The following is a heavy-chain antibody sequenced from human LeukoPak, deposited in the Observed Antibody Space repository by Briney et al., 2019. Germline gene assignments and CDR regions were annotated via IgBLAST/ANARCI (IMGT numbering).Heavy chain of an antibody. CDR1: GGSISSYY. V-gene: IGHV4-59*01. Sequence: SETLSLTCTVSGGSISSYYWSWIRQPPGKGLEWIGEINHSGSTNYNPSLKSRVTISVDTSKNQFSLKLSSVTAADTAVYYCAREGGSSRYFDYWGQGTLVTVSS. D-gene: IGHD6-13*01. J-gene: IGHJ4*02. CDR3: AREGGSSRYFDY. CDR2: INHSGST.